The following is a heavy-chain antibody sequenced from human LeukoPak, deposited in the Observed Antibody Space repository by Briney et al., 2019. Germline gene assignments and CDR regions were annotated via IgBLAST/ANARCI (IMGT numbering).Heavy chain of an antibody. CDR1: GFTFSSHS. Sequence: GGSLRLSCAASGFTFSSHSMNWVRQAPGKGLEWVSSISSSSSYIYYADSVKGRFTISRHNAKNSLYLQMNTLRVEDTAVYYCAKDPGTNTAMVDYWGQGTLVTVSS. V-gene: IGHV3-21*01. D-gene: IGHD5-18*01. CDR3: AKDPGTNTAMVDY. CDR2: ISSSSSYI. J-gene: IGHJ4*02.